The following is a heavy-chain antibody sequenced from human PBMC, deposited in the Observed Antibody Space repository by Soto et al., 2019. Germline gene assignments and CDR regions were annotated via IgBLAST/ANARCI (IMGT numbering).Heavy chain of an antibody. V-gene: IGHV3-23*01. CDR2: ISGSGGST. D-gene: IGHD1-26*01. J-gene: IGHJ4*02. Sequence: EVQLLESGGGLVQPGGSLRLSCAASGFTFSSYAMSWVRQAPGKGLEWVSAISGSGGSTYYADSVKGRFTISRDNSKNPLYLQMNSLRAVDTDVYYCAKAKWEPGEFDYWGQGTLVTVSS. CDR3: AKAKWEPGEFDY. CDR1: GFTFSSYA.